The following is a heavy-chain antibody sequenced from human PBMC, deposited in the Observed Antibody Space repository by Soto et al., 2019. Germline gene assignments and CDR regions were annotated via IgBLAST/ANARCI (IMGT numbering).Heavy chain of an antibody. D-gene: IGHD4-17*01. CDR3: ARGSLHGDYVKVYLGY. V-gene: IGHV1-8*01. J-gene: IGHJ4*02. Sequence: ASVKVSCKASGYTFTSYDINWVRQATGQGLEWMGWMNPNSGNTGYAQKFQGRVTMTRNTSISTAYMELSSLRSEDTAVYYCARGSLHGDYVKVYLGYWGQGTLVTVSS. CDR1: GYTFTSYD. CDR2: MNPNSGNT.